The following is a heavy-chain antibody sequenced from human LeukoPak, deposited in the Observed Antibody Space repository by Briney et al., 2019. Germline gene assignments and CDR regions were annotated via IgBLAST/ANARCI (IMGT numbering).Heavy chain of an antibody. D-gene: IGHD5-18*01. Sequence: SETLSLTCTVSGGSMSSYYWSWIRQPPGKGLEWIGYTYYSGGTDYNPSLMSRVTISVDTSRNQFSLKLSSVTAAETAVYYCARHSRSGYNYGPFDYRGQGTLVTVSS. CDR1: GGSMSSYY. CDR3: ARHSRSGYNYGPFDY. CDR2: TYYSGGT. V-gene: IGHV4-59*08. J-gene: IGHJ4*02.